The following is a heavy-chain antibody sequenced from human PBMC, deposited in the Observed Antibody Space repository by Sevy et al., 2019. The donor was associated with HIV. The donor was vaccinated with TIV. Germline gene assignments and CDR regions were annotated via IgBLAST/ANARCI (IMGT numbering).Heavy chain of an antibody. D-gene: IGHD1-1*01. J-gene: IGHJ6*02. CDR2: IGIAGDY. V-gene: IGHV3-13*01. Sequence: GSLRLSCAASGFTFNNYDMYWVRQATGKGLEWVSAIGIAGDYFYPVYMKGRFTISRDNANNSLYLQMNSLRAGDTAIYYCAKAQVSGGVRGHRYGMDVWGQGTTVTVSS. CDR1: GFTFNNYD. CDR3: AKAQVSGGVRGHRYGMDV.